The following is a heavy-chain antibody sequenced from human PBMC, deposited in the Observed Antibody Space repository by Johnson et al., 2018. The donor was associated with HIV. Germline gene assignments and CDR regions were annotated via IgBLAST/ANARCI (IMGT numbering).Heavy chain of an antibody. V-gene: IGHV3-33*01. D-gene: IGHD6-19*01. J-gene: IGHJ3*02. CDR1: GFTFSSYG. Sequence: QVQLVESGGGVVQPGRSLRLSCAASGFTFSSYGMHWVRQAPGKGLEWVAVIWYDGSNKYYAQSVKGRFTISRDNSKNTLYLQMNSRRAEDTAVYYCARNGDEVAGDAFEIWGQGTMVTVSS. CDR2: IWYDGSNK. CDR3: ARNGDEVAGDAFEI.